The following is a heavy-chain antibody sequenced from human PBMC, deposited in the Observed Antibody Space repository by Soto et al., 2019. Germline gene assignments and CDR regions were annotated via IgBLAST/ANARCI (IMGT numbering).Heavy chain of an antibody. D-gene: IGHD3-10*01. CDR3: ARPASRGVISYGMDV. CDR1: GYMFTYYH. V-gene: IGHV1-46*01. J-gene: IGHJ6*02. Sequence: ASVKVSCKASGYMFTYYHVHWVRQAPGQGLEWMGIINPNGGDTRYAQKFQGRVTMTRDKSISTAYLQWSSLKASDTAMYYCARPASRGVISYGMDVWGQGTTVTSP. CDR2: INPNGGDT.